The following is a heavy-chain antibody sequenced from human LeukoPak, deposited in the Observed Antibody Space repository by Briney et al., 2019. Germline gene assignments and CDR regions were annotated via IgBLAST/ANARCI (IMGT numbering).Heavy chain of an antibody. CDR2: ISSSGSSV. CDR1: GFTFSSYE. J-gene: IGHJ4*02. CDR3: TTDHVGATVEFDS. V-gene: IGHV3-48*03. D-gene: IGHD1-26*01. Sequence: GGSLRLSCAASGFTFSSYEMYWVRQAPGEGLEWISYISSSGSSVKYTDSVKGRFTISRDNAKNSLYLQMDSLRAEDTAIYYCTTDHVGATVEFDSWGQGTLVTVSS.